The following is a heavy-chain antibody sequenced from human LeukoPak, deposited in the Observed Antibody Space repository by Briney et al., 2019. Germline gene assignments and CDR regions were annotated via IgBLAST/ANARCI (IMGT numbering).Heavy chain of an antibody. V-gene: IGHV4-59*01. CDR3: ARGTVPYYYYYGMDV. Sequence: SETLSLTCTVSGGSISSYYWSWIRQPPGKGLEWIGYIYYSGSTNYNPSLKSRVTISVDTSKNQFSLKLSSVTASDTAVYYCARGTVPYYYYYGMDVWGQGTTVTVSS. CDR1: GGSISSYY. D-gene: IGHD4-17*01. J-gene: IGHJ6*02. CDR2: IYYSGST.